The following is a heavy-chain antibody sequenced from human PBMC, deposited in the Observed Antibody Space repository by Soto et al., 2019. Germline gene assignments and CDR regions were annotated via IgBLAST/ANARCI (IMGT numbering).Heavy chain of an antibody. CDR2: ISGSDDST. J-gene: IGHJ4*02. V-gene: IGHV3-23*01. D-gene: IGHD5-12*01. CDR1: GFTFSSYA. Sequence: PGGSLSLSCAASGFTFSSYAMSWVRQALGKGLEWVSAISGSDDSTYYADSVKGRFTISRDKSKNTLYLQMNSLRAEDTAVYYCAKDPPSGLRLIFDYWGQGTQVTVSS. CDR3: AKDPPSGLRLIFDY.